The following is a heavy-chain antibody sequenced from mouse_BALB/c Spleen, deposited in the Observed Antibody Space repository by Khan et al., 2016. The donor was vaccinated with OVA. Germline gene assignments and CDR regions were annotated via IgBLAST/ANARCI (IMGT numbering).Heavy chain of an antibody. D-gene: IGHD2-14*01. CDR2: IWGGGST. J-gene: IGHJ4*01. Sequence: QVQLKQSGPGLVAPSQSLSITCTVSGFSLTDHGVSWIRQPPGKGLEWLGVIWGGGSTYYNSVLKSRLSISKDNSKSQVFLKMNSLQTDDTAMYYCAKQIGAPYYGMDYWGQGTSVTVSS. CDR1: GFSLTDHG. CDR3: AKQIGAPYYGMDY. V-gene: IGHV2-6-5*01.